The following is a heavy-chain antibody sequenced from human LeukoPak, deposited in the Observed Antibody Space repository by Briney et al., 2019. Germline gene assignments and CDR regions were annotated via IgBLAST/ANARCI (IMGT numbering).Heavy chain of an antibody. D-gene: IGHD6-19*01. CDR2: INSDGSST. CDR1: GFTFSSYW. Sequence: GGSLRLSCAASGFTFSSYWMHWVRQAPGKGLVWVSPINSDGSSTSYADSVKGRFTISRDNAKNTLYLQMNSLRAEDTAVYYCARDRGTISAGRDYYYMDVWGKGTTVTVSS. CDR3: ARDRGTISAGRDYYYMDV. J-gene: IGHJ6*03. V-gene: IGHV3-74*01.